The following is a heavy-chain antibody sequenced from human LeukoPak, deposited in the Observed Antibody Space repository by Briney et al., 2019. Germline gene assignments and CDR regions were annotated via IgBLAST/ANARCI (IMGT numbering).Heavy chain of an antibody. D-gene: IGHD1-26*01. V-gene: IGHV4-59*08. CDR2: IYYSGST. CDR3: ARHYSGSYYTNGWFDP. J-gene: IGHJ5*02. Sequence: SETLSLTCTDSGGSISSYYWSWIRQPPGKGLEWIGYIYYSGSTNYNPSLKSRVTISVDTSKNQFSLKLSSVTAADTAVYYCARHYSGSYYTNGWFDPWGQGTLVTVSS. CDR1: GGSISSYY.